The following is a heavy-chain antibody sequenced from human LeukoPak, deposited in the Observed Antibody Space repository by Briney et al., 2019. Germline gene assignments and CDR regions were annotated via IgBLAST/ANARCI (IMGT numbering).Heavy chain of an antibody. CDR1: GFTFSTAW. V-gene: IGHV3-74*01. D-gene: IGHD3-10*01. CDR3: ASDSGHAFYF. CDR2: IYSDGSDK. Sequence: GGSLRLSCAASGFTFSTAWMHWVRQAPGKGPVWVSRIYSDGSDKTYADSVRGRFTISRDNAKNTVHLQMNSLRAEDSAVYYCASDSGHAFYFWGQGTMVTVSS. J-gene: IGHJ3*01.